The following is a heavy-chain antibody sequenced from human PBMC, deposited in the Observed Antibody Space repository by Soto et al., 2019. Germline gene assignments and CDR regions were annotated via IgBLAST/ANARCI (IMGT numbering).Heavy chain of an antibody. CDR3: ARGRNGFSYGSFFYYQMDV. J-gene: IGHJ6*03. CDR1: GFNFNNYA. CDR2: ISDSGRST. V-gene: IGHV3-23*01. Sequence: GGSLRLSCAASGFNFNNYAMSWVRQAPGKGLEWVSIISDSGRSTYPADSVKGRFTISRDSSESTLFLQMYSLRAEDTAVYYCARGRNGFSYGSFFYYQMDVWGKGTTVTVSS. D-gene: IGHD5-18*01.